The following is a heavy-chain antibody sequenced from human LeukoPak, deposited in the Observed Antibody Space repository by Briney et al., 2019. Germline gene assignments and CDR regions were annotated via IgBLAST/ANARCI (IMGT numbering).Heavy chain of an antibody. CDR2: IYYSGST. Sequence: SETLSLTCTVSGGSISSYYWSWIRQPPGKGLEWIGYIYYSGSTNYNPSLKSRVTMSVDTSKNQFSLKLSSVTAADTAVYYCARVTNYYDSSGYYYYFDYWGQGTLVTVSS. CDR1: GGSISSYY. CDR3: ARVTNYYDSSGYYYYFDY. V-gene: IGHV4-59*12. D-gene: IGHD3-22*01. J-gene: IGHJ4*02.